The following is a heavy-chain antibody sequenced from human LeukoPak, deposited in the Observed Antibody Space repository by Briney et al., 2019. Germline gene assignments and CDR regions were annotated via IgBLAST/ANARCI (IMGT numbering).Heavy chain of an antibody. D-gene: IGHD3-22*01. V-gene: IGHV3-23*01. CDR3: ARTWLLSYYMDV. J-gene: IGHJ6*04. Sequence: GGSLGLSCAASGYTFSSTAMSWVRQAPGKGLEWVSSNVDSVKGRFTISRDNSKNTFYLQMSSLRAEDTAVYSCARTWLLSYYMDVWGKGTTVTVSS. CDR1: GYTFSSTA.